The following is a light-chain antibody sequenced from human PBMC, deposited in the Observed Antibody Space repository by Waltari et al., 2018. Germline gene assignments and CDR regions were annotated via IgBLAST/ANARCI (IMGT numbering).Light chain of an antibody. Sequence: QSALTQSASVSGSPGQSITISCTGTSRDVGSYDLVSWYQQLPGRAPTLILFGFCKRPPGISDRFSGSKSGNTSSLTISGLQSEDEAHYYCSSYTQSRTRVFGGGTK. CDR3: SSYTQSRTRV. J-gene: IGLJ3*02. CDR1: SRDVGSYDL. CDR2: GFC. V-gene: IGLV2-23*02.